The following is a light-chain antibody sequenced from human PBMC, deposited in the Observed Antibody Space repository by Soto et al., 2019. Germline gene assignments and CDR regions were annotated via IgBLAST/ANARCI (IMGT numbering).Light chain of an antibody. V-gene: IGLV1-44*01. CDR3: AAWDDSLSGYI. J-gene: IGLJ1*01. CDR2: SYN. Sequence: QSVLTQPPSASGTPGQRVTISCSGSSSNIGTNTVNWYQHLPRTAPKLLIFSYNQRPSGVPDRFSGSKSGASASLAISGLQPEDEADYYCAAWDDSLSGYIFGTGTKV. CDR1: SSNIGTNT.